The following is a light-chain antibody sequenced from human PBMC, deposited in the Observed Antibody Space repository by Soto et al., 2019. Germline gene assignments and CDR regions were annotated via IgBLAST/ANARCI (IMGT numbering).Light chain of an antibody. CDR1: QSVSSSY. CDR3: QQYGESPQLT. Sequence: IVLTQSPGTLSWSPGERATLSCRASQSVSSSYLAWYQQTPGQAPRLLIYGASTRATGIPDRISGSGSGTDFTLIISRLEPEHFAVYYRQQYGESPQLTCGQGPGLQIK. CDR2: GAS. V-gene: IGKV3-20*01. J-gene: IGKJ5*01.